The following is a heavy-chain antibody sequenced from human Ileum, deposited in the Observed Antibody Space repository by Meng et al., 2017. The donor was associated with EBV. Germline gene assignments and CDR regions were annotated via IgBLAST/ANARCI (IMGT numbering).Heavy chain of an antibody. CDR2: IYHSGST. J-gene: IGHJ4*02. V-gene: IGHV4-4*02. CDR3: ARVGQWLPIDY. D-gene: IGHD6-19*01. CDR1: GGSISGSNW. Sequence: HVQLQESGPGLVKPSWTLALTGDAPGGSISGSNWWSWVRQPPGKGLEWIGEIYHSGSTNYNPFLKSRVTISVDKSKNQFSLNLSSVTAADTAVYYCARVGQWLPIDYWGQGTLVTVSS.